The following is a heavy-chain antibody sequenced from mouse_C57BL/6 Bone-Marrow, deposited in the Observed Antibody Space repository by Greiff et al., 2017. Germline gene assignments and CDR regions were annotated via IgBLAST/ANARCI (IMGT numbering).Heavy chain of an antibody. CDR3: ARGRIYGPLDY. CDR2: IWWDGDK. Sequence: QVTLKESGPGILQPSPTLSLTCSFSGFSLSTFGMGVVWLRQPSGNGLEWLAHIWWDGDKYYNTALKSPPTISKDTSKNQGFLKIANVDTAGTATDYCARGRIYGPLDYWGQGTTLTVAS. J-gene: IGHJ2*01. V-gene: IGHV8-8*01. D-gene: IGHD1-1*02. CDR1: GFSLSTFGMG.